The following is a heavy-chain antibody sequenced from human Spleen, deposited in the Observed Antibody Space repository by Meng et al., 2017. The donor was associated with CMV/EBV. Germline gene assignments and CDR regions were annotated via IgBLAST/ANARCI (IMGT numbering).Heavy chain of an antibody. CDR3: ARAQSTYYYDSSRGDWFDP. CDR1: GGSISSGSYY. D-gene: IGHD3-22*01. Sequence: SETLSLTCTVSGGSISSGSYYWSWIRQHPGKGSEWIGNIYYSGTTYYNPSLKSRILISLDTSKNRFSLKLSSVTAADTAVYFCARAQSTYYYDSSRGDWFDPWGQGILVTVSS. J-gene: IGHJ5*02. CDR2: IYYSGTT. V-gene: IGHV4-31*03.